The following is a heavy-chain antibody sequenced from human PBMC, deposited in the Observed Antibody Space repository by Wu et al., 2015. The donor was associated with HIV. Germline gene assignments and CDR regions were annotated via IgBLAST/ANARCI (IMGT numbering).Heavy chain of an antibody. CDR3: AREQHRAVTVTSRMGVDY. CDR1: GYTFTGYY. V-gene: IGHV1-2*02. D-gene: IGHD4-17*01. J-gene: IGHJ4*02. Sequence: QVQLVQSGAEVKKPGASVKVSCKASGYTFTGYYMHWVRQAPGQGLEWMGWINPNSGGTNYAQKFQGRVTMTRDTSISTAYMELSRLRSDDTAVYYCAREQHRAVTVTSRMGVDYWGQGTLVTVSS. CDR2: INPNSGGT.